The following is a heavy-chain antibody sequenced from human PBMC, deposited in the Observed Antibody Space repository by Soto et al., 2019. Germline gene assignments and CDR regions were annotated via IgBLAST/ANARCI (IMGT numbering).Heavy chain of an antibody. D-gene: IGHD2-2*01. V-gene: IGHV4-30-4*01. CDR2: IYYSGST. CDR1: GGSISSGDYY. Sequence: SETLSLTCTVSGGSISSGDYYWSWIRQPPGKGLEWIGYIYYSGSTYYNPSLKSRVTISVDTSKNQFSLKLSSVTAADTAVYYCARNDCSSTSCYFDYWGQGTLGTVFS. J-gene: IGHJ4*02. CDR3: ARNDCSSTSCYFDY.